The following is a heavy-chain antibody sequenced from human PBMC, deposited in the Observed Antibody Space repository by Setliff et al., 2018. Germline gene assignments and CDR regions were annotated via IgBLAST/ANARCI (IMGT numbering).Heavy chain of an antibody. CDR2: IYHSGST. V-gene: IGHV4-4*02. CDR1: GGSISSSNW. D-gene: IGHD3-16*02. CDR3: ARALPLGFRSALIP. Sequence: PSETLSLTCAVSGGSISSSNWWSWVRQPPGKGLEWIGEIYHSGSTNYNPSLKSRVTISVDKSENQFSLKLSSVTAADTAVYYCARALPLGFRSALIPWGQGTLVTVSS. J-gene: IGHJ5*02.